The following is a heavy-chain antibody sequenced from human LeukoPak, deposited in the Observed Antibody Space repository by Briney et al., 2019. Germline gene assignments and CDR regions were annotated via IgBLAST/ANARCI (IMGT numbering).Heavy chain of an antibody. CDR3: VRVGFTTSWSNFDY. J-gene: IGHJ4*02. CDR2: INPNGGDT. V-gene: IGHV1-2*06. CDR1: GYNFPAYF. Sequence: ASVKVSCKAAGYNFPAYFMHWVRQAPGQGLEWTGRINPNGGDTNYAQKFQGRVTMASDTSISTAYMELNSLMSDDTAVYYCVRVGFTTSWSNFDYWGQGTLVTVSS. D-gene: IGHD2-2*01.